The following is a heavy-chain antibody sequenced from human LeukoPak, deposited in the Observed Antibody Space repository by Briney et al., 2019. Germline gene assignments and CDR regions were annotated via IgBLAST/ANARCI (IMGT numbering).Heavy chain of an antibody. Sequence: GGSLRLSCAASGFTFSSSEMHWVRQAPGKGLEWVANVKQDGSEKYYVDSVKGRFTIPRDNAKNSLYLQMNSLRAEDTAVYYCARARIAAASPISDYWGQGTLVTVSS. CDR1: GFTFSSSE. CDR3: ARARIAAASPISDY. V-gene: IGHV3-7*01. J-gene: IGHJ4*02. D-gene: IGHD6-13*01. CDR2: VKQDGSEK.